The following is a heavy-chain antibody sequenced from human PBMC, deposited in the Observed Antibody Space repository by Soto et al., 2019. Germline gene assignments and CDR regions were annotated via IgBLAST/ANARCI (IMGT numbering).Heavy chain of an antibody. CDR2: VYHAGNT. CDR1: GVSVTCYY. V-gene: IGHV4-59*02. Sequence: SWTLSLTCSASGVSVTCYYWTWIRHSPGKGLEWIGYVYHAGNTYYNPSLKSRVTISLDTSKNQVSLRLRSVTAADTAVYYCAREQYNWKLWSQGTLVTVSS. CDR3: AREQYNWKL. D-gene: IGHD1-20*01. J-gene: IGHJ4*02.